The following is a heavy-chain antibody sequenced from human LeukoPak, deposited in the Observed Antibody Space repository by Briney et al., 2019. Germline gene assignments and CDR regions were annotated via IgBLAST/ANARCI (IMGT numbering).Heavy chain of an antibody. J-gene: IGHJ5*02. CDR3: ARANMVRGVGSFFDRNWFDP. CDR2: ISGSNGNT. V-gene: IGHV1-18*04. CDR1: GYTFIGFF. Sequence: ASVKVSCKTSGYTFIGFFIYWVRQAPGQGLEWMGWISGSNGNTNYAQKLQGRVTMTTDTSTGTAYMELRSLRSDDTAVYYCARANMVRGVGSFFDRNWFDPWGQGTLVTVSS. D-gene: IGHD3-10*01.